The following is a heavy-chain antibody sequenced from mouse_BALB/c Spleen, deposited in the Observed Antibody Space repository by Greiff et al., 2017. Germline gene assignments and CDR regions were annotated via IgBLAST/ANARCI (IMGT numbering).Heavy chain of an antibody. V-gene: IGHV5-6-4*01. CDR1: GFTFSSYT. CDR3: TRDPRLFDY. Sequence: EVNVVESGGGLVKPGGSLKLSCAASGFTFSSYTMSWVRQTPEKRLEWVATISSGGSYTYYPDSVKGRFTISRDNAKNTLYLQMSSLKSEDTAMYYCTRDPRLFDYWGQGTTLTVSS. J-gene: IGHJ2*01. CDR2: ISSGGSYT.